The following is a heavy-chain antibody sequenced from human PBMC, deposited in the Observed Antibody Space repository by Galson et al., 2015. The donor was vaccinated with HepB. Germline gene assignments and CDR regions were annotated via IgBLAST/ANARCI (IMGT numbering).Heavy chain of an antibody. Sequence: KVSCKASGYTFTSYGISWVRQAPGQGLEWMGWISAYNGNTNYAQKLQGRVTMTTDTSTSTAYMELRSLRSDDTAVYYCARDSYGSGSYSRFDPWGQGTLVTVSS. CDR3: ARDSYGSGSYSRFDP. V-gene: IGHV1-18*04. CDR1: GYTFTSYG. CDR2: ISAYNGNT. D-gene: IGHD3-10*01. J-gene: IGHJ5*02.